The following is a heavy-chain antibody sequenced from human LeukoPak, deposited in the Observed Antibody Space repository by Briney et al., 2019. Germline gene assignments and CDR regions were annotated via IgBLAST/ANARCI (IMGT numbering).Heavy chain of an antibody. Sequence: SDTQTLPCALSDYFISRAYYWGWIRHPPGKGLEWIGSIYHSGRTDYNPSLKSRVTISVDTSKNQFSLKLRSVTAADTAVYYCARDQAYCGGDCYFDFWGQGTLVTVSS. D-gene: IGHD2-21*02. CDR2: IYHSGRT. CDR1: DYFISRAYY. CDR3: ARDQAYCGGDCYFDF. V-gene: IGHV4-38-2*02. J-gene: IGHJ4*02.